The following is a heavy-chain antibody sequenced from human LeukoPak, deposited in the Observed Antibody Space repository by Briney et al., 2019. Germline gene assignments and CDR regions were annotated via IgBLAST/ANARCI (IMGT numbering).Heavy chain of an antibody. V-gene: IGHV4-59*01. J-gene: IGHJ4*02. D-gene: IGHD6-13*01. Sequence: SETLSLTCTVSGGSISSYYWSWIRQPPGKGLEWIGYTYYRGNTNYDPSLKSRVTISIDTPNNQFSLKLSSVTAADTAVYYCATGVHGIAAAGDYYFDYWGQGTLVTVSS. CDR1: GGSISSYY. CDR3: ATGVHGIAAAGDYYFDY. CDR2: TYYRGNT.